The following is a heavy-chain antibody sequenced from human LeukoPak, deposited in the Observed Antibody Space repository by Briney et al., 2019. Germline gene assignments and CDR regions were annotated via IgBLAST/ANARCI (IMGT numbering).Heavy chain of an antibody. V-gene: IGHV3-23*01. Sequence: GGSLRLSCAASGFTFSSYAMSWVRQAPGKGLEWVSAISGSGGSTYYADSVKGRFTISRDNAKNSLYLQMNSLRAEDTAVYYCARDGSTSHWAFDIWGQGTMVTVSS. J-gene: IGHJ3*02. CDR1: GFTFSSYA. D-gene: IGHD2-2*01. CDR3: ARDGSTSHWAFDI. CDR2: ISGSGGST.